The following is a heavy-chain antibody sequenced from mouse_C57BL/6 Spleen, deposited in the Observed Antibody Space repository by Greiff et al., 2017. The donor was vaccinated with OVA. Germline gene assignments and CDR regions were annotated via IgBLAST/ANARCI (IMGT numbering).Heavy chain of an antibody. Sequence: VQLQQSGAELVKPGASVKLSCKASGYTFTEYTIHWVKQRSGQGLEWIGWFYPGSGSIKYNEKFKDKATLTADKSSSTVYMELSRLTSEDSAVYFCARHEEAYYYGSPAWFAYWGQGTLVTVSA. CDR3: ARHEEAYYYGSPAWFAY. D-gene: IGHD1-1*01. CDR1: GYTFTEYT. CDR2: FYPGSGSI. V-gene: IGHV1-62-2*01. J-gene: IGHJ3*01.